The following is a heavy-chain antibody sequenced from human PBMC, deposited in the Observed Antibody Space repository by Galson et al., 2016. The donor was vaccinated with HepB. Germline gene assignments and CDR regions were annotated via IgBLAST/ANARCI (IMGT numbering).Heavy chain of an antibody. CDR2: ISSGSSYI. CDR1: GFTFRSNN. V-gene: IGHV3-21*01. Sequence: SLRLSCAASGFTFRSNNMNWVRQAPGKGLEWVSSISSGSSYIYYADSVKGRFTISRDNAKNTLYLQMNSLRAEDTALYYCSKGGFGDTVWGFDAWGQGTLVSVSS. D-gene: IGHD4-17*01. CDR3: SKGGFGDTVWGFDA. J-gene: IGHJ4*02.